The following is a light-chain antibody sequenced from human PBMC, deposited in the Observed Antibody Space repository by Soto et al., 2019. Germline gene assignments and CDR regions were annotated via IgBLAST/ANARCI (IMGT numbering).Light chain of an antibody. CDR1: QGIRND. CDR2: AAS. Sequence: IQMTQSPSSLSASVRDRVTITCRASQGIRNDVAWYQQKPGKAPKRLIYAASSLQSGVPSRFRGSRSGTEFTLTVSSLQPADFATYYCLQDHDDSWTFGQGTKVDIK. CDR3: LQDHDDSWT. V-gene: IGKV1-6*01. J-gene: IGKJ1*01.